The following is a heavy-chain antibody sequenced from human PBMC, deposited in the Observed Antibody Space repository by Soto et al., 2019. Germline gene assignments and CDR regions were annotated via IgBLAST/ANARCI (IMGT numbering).Heavy chain of an antibody. CDR3: AKIGIGSYNGRDV. CDR2: IYYSGST. CDR1: GGSISSYY. J-gene: IGHJ6*02. D-gene: IGHD3-10*01. V-gene: IGHV4-59*01. Sequence: SETLSLTCTVSGGSISSYYWSWIRQPPGKGLEWIGYIYYSGSTNYNPSLKSRVTISVDTSKNQFSLKLSSVTAADTAVYYCAKIGIGSYNGRDVWGQGTTVTVSS.